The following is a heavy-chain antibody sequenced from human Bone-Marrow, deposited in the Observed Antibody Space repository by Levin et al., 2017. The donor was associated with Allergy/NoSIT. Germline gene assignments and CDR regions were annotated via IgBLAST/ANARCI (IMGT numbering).Heavy chain of an antibody. CDR3: ARELRYNWDSAHNWFDP. CDR1: GGTFNSYA. Sequence: SVKVSCKASGGTFNSYAFTWVRQAPGQGLEWVGGIIPFFGTANYAQKFQGRVTITADESTSTVYMDLISLRSEDTGVYYCARELRYNWDSAHNWFDPWGQGTLVTVSS. CDR2: IIPFFGTA. V-gene: IGHV1-69*13. J-gene: IGHJ5*02. D-gene: IGHD1-7*01.